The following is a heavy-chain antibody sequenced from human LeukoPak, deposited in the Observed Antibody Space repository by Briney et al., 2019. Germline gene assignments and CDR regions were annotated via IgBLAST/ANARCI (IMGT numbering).Heavy chain of an antibody. CDR3: ARRAYNSGWYIDY. CDR1: GFTFSSYA. J-gene: IGHJ4*02. V-gene: IGHV3-23*01. CDR2: ISGSGGST. D-gene: IGHD6-19*01. Sequence: PGGSLRLSCAASGFTFSSYAMSWVRQAPGKGLEWVSAISGSGGSTYYAGSVRGRFTISRDNSKNTLYLQMNSLRAEDTAVYYCARRAYNSGWYIDYWGQGTLVTVSS.